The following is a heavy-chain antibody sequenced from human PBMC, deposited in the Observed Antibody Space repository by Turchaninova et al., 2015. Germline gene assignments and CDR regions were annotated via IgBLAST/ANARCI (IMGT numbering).Heavy chain of an antibody. CDR2: ISGSGGTT. CDR1: GFTFSSYA. V-gene: IGHV3-23*01. D-gene: IGHD1-26*01. CDR3: AKDPTVGATSQYFFDY. Sequence: RLSCADSGFTFSSYAMSWVRQAPGKGLEWVSAISGSGGTTNYADPVKGRFTISRDNSKNTLYLQMNSLRAEDTAVYYCAKDPTVGATSQYFFDYWGQGTLVTVSS. J-gene: IGHJ4*02.